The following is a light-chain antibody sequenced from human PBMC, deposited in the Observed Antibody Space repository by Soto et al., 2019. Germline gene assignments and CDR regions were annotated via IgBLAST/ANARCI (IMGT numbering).Light chain of an antibody. CDR1: QTVSRS. CDR2: DAS. CDR3: QLLKKRPQT. J-gene: IGKJ4*01. Sequence: LCTGERATRACRASQTVSRSLAWYQQKPGQAPRLLIYDASRRATGIPARFSGSGSGTDFSLTISLLEPEDFAVYYRQLLKKRPQTFGAGTKVDIK. V-gene: IGKV3-11*01.